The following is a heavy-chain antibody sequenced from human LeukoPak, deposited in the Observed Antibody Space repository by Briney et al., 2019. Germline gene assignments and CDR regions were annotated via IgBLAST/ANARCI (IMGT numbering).Heavy chain of an antibody. CDR2: ISADNGNT. V-gene: IGHV1-18*01. CDR3: ARCVATVTMFFDY. Sequence: ASVTVSCKASGYTFSIYGITWVRQAPGQGLEWMGFISADNGNTNYAQKFQGRVTMTTGTSTSTAYMELRSLRADDTAVYYCARCVATVTMFFDYWGQGTLVTVSS. D-gene: IGHD4-17*01. CDR1: GYTFSIYG. J-gene: IGHJ4*02.